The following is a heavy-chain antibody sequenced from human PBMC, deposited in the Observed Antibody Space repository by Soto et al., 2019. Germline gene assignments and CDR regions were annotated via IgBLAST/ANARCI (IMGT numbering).Heavy chain of an antibody. CDR1: VYTFTRYY. V-gene: IGHV1-2*02. J-gene: IGHJ4*02. CDR2: INPNSGGT. D-gene: IGHD5-12*01. CDR3: ARDQFRDGYNYRGY. Sequence: XSVKFSCKATVYTFTRYYMHWVRQAPGQGLEWMGWINPNSGGTNYAQKFQGRVTMTRDTSISTAYMELSRLRSDDTAVYYCARDQFRDGYNYRGYWGQGTLVTV.